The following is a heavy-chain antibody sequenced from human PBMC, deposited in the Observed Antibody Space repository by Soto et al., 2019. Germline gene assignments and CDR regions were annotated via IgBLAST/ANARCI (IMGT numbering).Heavy chain of an antibody. CDR1: GGSISSYY. J-gene: IGHJ6*03. CDR2: IYYSGST. V-gene: IGHV4-59*01. Sequence: SETLSLTCTVSGGSISSYYWSWIRQPPGKGLEWIGYIYYSGSTNYNPSLKSRVTISVDTSKNQFSLKLSSVTAADTAVYYCARAPGSWSPYDFWSGPAPKFYYYYMDVWGKGTTVTVSS. D-gene: IGHD3-3*01. CDR3: ARAPGSWSPYDFWSGPAPKFYYYYMDV.